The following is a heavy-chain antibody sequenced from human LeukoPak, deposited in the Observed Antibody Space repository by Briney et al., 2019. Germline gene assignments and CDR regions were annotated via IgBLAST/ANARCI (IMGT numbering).Heavy chain of an antibody. CDR3: AKDRVAFGGADAFDM. CDR1: RFTFSSYA. J-gene: IGHJ3*02. V-gene: IGHV3-23*01. Sequence: GGSLRLSCAASRFTFSSYAMSWVRQAPGKGLEWVSTISGSGTSTYYADSVKGRFTISRDISKNTLYLQVDSLRADDTAVYYCAKDRVAFGGADAFDMWGQGTMVTVSS. D-gene: IGHD3-16*01. CDR2: ISGSGTST.